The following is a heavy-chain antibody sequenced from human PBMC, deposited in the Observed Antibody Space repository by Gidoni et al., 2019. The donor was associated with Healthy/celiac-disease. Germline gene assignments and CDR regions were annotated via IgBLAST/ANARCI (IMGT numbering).Heavy chain of an antibody. Sequence: QVQLQQLGAGLLKPSETLSLTCAVYGWSFRGYYWCWIRPPPGKGLEWIGEINHSGSTNYNPSLKSRVTISVDTSKNQFSLKLSSVTAADTAVYYCARGLGRYQPHYPAFDPWGQGTLVTVSS. J-gene: IGHJ5*02. CDR3: ARGLGRYQPHYPAFDP. D-gene: IGHD2-2*01. CDR1: GWSFRGYY. CDR2: INHSGST. V-gene: IGHV4-34*01.